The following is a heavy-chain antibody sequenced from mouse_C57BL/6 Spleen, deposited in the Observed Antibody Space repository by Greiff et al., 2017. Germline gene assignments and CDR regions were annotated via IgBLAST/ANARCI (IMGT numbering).Heavy chain of an antibody. CDR3: ARPSNYAMDY. D-gene: IGHD2-10*02. CDR1: GYTFTDYY. V-gene: IGHV1-26*01. Sequence: VQLQQSGPELVKPGASVKISCKASGYTFTDYYMNWVKQSHGKSLEWIGDINPNNGGTSYNQKFKGKATLTVDKSSSTAYMELRSLTSEDSAVYYCARPSNYAMDYWGQGTSGTVSS. J-gene: IGHJ4*01. CDR2: INPNNGGT.